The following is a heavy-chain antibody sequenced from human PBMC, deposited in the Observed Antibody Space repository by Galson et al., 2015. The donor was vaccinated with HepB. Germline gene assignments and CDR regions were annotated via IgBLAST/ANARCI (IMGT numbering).Heavy chain of an antibody. CDR1: GFTFSSYW. Sequence: SLRLSCAASGFTFSSYWMNWVRQAPGKGLEWVAHINQGGSSKYYVDSVKGRFTISRDNAKDSVYLQLDSLRAEDTAVYYCARRTSLVRGIITKPDYYYGMDVWGQGTTVTVAS. V-gene: IGHV3-7*03. CDR3: ARRTSLVRGIITKPDYYYGMDV. J-gene: IGHJ6*02. CDR2: INQGGSSK. D-gene: IGHD3-10*01.